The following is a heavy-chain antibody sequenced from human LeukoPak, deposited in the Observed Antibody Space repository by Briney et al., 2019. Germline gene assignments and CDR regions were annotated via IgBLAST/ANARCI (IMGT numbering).Heavy chain of an antibody. D-gene: IGHD3-10*01. V-gene: IGHV4-39*01. CDR1: GGSISSSSHY. CDR2: IYYSGIT. Sequence: SETLSLTCTVSGGSISSSSHYWGWIRQPPGKGLEWIGSIYYSGITYYNPSLRSRVTISVDTSKNQFSLKLSSVTATDTAVYYCASRTMVRGTSLNPWGQGTLVTVSS. CDR3: ASRTMVRGTSLNP. J-gene: IGHJ5*02.